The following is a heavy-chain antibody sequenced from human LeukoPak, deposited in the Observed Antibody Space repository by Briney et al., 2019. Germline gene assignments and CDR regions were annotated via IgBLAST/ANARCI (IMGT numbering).Heavy chain of an antibody. D-gene: IGHD3-10*01. J-gene: IGHJ4*02. CDR3: ASRRGGRDY. CDR2: INHSGST. V-gene: IGHV4-34*01. CDR1: GGSFSGYY. Sequence: PSETLSLTCAVYGGSFSGYYWSWIRQPPGKGLEWIGEINHSGSTNYNPSLKSRVTISVDTSKNQFSLKLGSVTAADTAVYYCASRRGGRDYWGQGTLVTVSS.